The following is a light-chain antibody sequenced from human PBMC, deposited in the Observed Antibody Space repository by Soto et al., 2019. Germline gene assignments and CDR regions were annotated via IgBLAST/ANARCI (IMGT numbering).Light chain of an antibody. CDR3: HVSANSPPNYT. J-gene: IGKJ2*01. CDR2: GAS. Sequence: EIVLTQSPGTLSLSPGERATLSCRASQTISSSDLAWYQQKPGQAPRLLIFGASSRAPDIPDRFSGSGSGTDFTITISRLDPEDFAVYYWHVSANSPPNYTFGQGTKLEI. CDR1: QTISSSD. V-gene: IGKV3-20*01.